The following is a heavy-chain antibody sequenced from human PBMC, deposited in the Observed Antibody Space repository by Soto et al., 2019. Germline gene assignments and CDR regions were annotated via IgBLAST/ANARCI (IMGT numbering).Heavy chain of an antibody. J-gene: IGHJ4*02. V-gene: IGHV4-30-2*01. CDR2: IYHSGST. Sequence: SETLSLTCAVSGGSISSGGYSWSWIRQPPGKGLEWIGYIYHSGSTYYNPSLKSRVTISVDRSKNQFSLKLSSVTAADTAVYYCARGGDFWSGYSFDCWGQGTLVTVSS. CDR3: ARGGDFWSGYSFDC. CDR1: GGSISSGGYS. D-gene: IGHD3-3*01.